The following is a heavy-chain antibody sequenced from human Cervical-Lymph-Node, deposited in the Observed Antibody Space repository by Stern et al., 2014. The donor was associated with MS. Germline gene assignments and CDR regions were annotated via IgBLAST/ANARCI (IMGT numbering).Heavy chain of an antibody. CDR3: ARAIFGVNTAAMAPDAFDT. Sequence: EVQLVESGGGLIQPGGSLRLSCAAPGFTVSNNYMSWVRQAPGKGLEWVSLIYTDASTYYAGSVKGRFTTSRERSKNHTLFQMNSLRAEDTAVYYCARAIFGVNTAAMAPDAFDTWGQGTMVTVSS. D-gene: IGHD3-3*01. CDR2: IYTDAST. V-gene: IGHV3-53*01. CDR1: GFTVSNNY. J-gene: IGHJ3*02.